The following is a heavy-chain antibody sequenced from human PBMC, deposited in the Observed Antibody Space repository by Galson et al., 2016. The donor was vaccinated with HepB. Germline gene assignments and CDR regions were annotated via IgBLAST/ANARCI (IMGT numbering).Heavy chain of an antibody. CDR2: IRSKTYGGTT. V-gene: IGHV3-49*04. CDR3: TRGGYSSSWFDNINAFDV. CDR1: GFTFGDYP. J-gene: IGHJ3*01. D-gene: IGHD6-13*01. Sequence: SLRLSCAGSGFTFGDYPMSWVRQAPGKGLEWVAFIRSKTYGGTTDYAASVKGRFTIPRDDSKSIASLQMNSLKTEDTAVYHCTRGGYSSSWFDNINAFDVWGQGTMVTVSS.